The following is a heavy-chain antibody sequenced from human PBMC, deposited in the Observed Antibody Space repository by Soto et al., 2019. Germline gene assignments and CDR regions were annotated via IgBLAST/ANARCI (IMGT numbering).Heavy chain of an antibody. CDR2: IYYSGST. J-gene: IGHJ4*02. CDR1: GGSISSYC. D-gene: IGHD5-12*01. CDR3: ARKYSGYDFLFDY. Sequence: PSETLSLTCTVSGGSISSYCWSWIRQPPGKGLEWIGYIYYSGSTNYNPSIKSRVTISVDTSKNQFSLKLSSVTAADTAVYYCARKYSGYDFLFDYWGQGTLVTVSS. V-gene: IGHV4-59*01.